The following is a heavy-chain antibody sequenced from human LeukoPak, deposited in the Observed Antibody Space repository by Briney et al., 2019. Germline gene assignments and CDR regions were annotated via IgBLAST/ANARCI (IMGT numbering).Heavy chain of an antibody. CDR3: ARDLGSVVVVAALDY. Sequence: ASVKVSCKASGYTFTSYYMHWVRQAPGQGLEWMGIINPSGGSTSYAQKFQGRVTMTRDTSTSTVYMELSSLRSEDTVVYYCARDLGSVVVVAALDYWGQGTLVTVSS. V-gene: IGHV1-46*01. CDR2: INPSGGST. CDR1: GYTFTSYY. D-gene: IGHD2-15*01. J-gene: IGHJ4*02.